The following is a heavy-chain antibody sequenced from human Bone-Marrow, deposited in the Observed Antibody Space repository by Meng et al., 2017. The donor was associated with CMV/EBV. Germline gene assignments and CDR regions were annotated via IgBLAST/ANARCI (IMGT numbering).Heavy chain of an antibody. D-gene: IGHD3-3*01. CDR2: IRSKAYGGTT. Sequence: GESLKISCTASGFTFGDYAMSWVRQAPGKGLEWVGFIRSKAYGGTTEYAASVKGRFTISRDDSKSIAYLQMNSLKTEDTAVYYCKITIFGVVHDAFDIWGQGTMVTVSS. V-gene: IGHV3-49*04. J-gene: IGHJ3*02. CDR1: GFTFGDYA. CDR3: KITIFGVVHDAFDI.